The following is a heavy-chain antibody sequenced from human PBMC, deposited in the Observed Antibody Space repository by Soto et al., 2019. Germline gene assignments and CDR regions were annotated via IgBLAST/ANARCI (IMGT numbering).Heavy chain of an antibody. CDR2: IDPSDSYT. CDR1: GYSFTSYW. CDR3: ASLGCSSTSCYRADYYYGMDV. J-gene: IGHJ6*02. Sequence: VESLKISCKGSGYSFTSYWISWVRQMPGKGLEWMGRIDPSDSYTNYSPSFQGHVTISADKSISTAYLQWSSLKASDTAMYYCASLGCSSTSCYRADYYYGMDVWGQGTTVTVSS. V-gene: IGHV5-10-1*01. D-gene: IGHD2-2*02.